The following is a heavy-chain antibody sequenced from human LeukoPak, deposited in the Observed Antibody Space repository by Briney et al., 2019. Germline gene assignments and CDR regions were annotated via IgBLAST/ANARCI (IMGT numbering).Heavy chain of an antibody. J-gene: IGHJ4*02. CDR3: ARDRITMVRTIAHYFDY. Sequence: LTGRSLRLSCAASGFTFSSYGMHWVRQAPGKGLEWVAVIWYDGSNKYYADSVKGRFTISRDNSKNTLYLQMNSLRAEDTAVYYCARDRITMVRTIAHYFDYWGQGTLVTVSS. CDR1: GFTFSSYG. D-gene: IGHD3-10*01. CDR2: IWYDGSNK. V-gene: IGHV3-33*01.